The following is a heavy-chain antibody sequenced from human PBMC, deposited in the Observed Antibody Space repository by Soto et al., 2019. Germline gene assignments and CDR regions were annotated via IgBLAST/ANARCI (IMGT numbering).Heavy chain of an antibody. D-gene: IGHD3-3*01. Sequence: PPETLSLTCTVSGGSISSGGYYWSWIRPHPGQGLEWIGYIYYSGSTYYNPSLKSRVTISVDTSKNQFSLKLSSVTAADTAVYYCAREGYDFWSGYLRGGLVPWGQGTLVTVSS. CDR1: GGSISSGGYY. CDR3: AREGYDFWSGYLRGGLVP. CDR2: IYYSGST. V-gene: IGHV4-31*03. J-gene: IGHJ5*02.